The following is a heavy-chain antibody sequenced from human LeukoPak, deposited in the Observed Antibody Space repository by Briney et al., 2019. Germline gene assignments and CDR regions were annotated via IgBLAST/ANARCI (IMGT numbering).Heavy chain of an antibody. Sequence: SGTLSLTCGVSGGSITNTNYWTWVRQPPGKGLEWIGEVNLQGSTNYNPSLMGRVAISVDTSENHISLQLTSVTAADTAVYYCARVQYSSSWYDDYWGQGTLVTVSS. D-gene: IGHD6-13*01. CDR2: VNLQGST. V-gene: IGHV4-4*02. CDR1: GGSITNTNY. CDR3: ARVQYSSSWYDDY. J-gene: IGHJ4*02.